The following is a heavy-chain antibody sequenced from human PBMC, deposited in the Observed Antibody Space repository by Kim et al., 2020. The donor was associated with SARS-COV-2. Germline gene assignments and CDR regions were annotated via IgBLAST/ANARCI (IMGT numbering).Heavy chain of an antibody. CDR1: GFTFSSYW. CDR3: ARAAYYDYVWGSLWAEKYYYYGMDV. D-gene: IGHD3-16*01. CDR2: IKQDGSEK. V-gene: IGHV3-7*01. J-gene: IGHJ6*02. Sequence: GGSLRLSCAASGFTFSSYWMSWVRQAPGKGLEWVANIKQDGSEKYYVDSVKGRFTISRDNAKNSLYLQMNSLRAEDTAVYYCARAAYYDYVWGSLWAEKYYYYGMDVWGQGTTVTVSS.